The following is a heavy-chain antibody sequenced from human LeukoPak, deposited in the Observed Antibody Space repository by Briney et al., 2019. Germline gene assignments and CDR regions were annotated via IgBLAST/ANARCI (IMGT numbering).Heavy chain of an antibody. J-gene: IGHJ4*02. CDR2: IYYSGST. CDR3: ARYYYDSSGSYYFDY. CDR1: GGSISSYY. V-gene: IGHV4-59*01. Sequence: SETLSLTCTVSGGSISSYYWSRIRQPPGKGLEWIGYIYYSGSTNYNPSLKSRVTISVDTSKNQFSLKLSSVTAADTAVYYCARYYYDSSGSYYFDYWGQGTLVTVSS. D-gene: IGHD3-22*01.